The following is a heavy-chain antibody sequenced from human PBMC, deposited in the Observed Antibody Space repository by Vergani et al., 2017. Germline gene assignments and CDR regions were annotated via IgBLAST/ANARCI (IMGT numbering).Heavy chain of an antibody. CDR1: GGTFSSYA. CDR2: IIPLFGTA. CDR3: ARETVTVEPRGYSGYDFYYYYGMDV. V-gene: IGHV1-69*06. Sequence: QVQLVQSGAEVKKPGSSVKVSCKASGGTFSSYAISWVRQAPGQGLEWMGGIIPLFGTANYAQKFQGRVTITADKSTSTAYMELSSLRSEDTAVYYCARETVTVEPRGYSGYDFYYYYGMDVWGQGP. J-gene: IGHJ6*02. D-gene: IGHD5-12*01.